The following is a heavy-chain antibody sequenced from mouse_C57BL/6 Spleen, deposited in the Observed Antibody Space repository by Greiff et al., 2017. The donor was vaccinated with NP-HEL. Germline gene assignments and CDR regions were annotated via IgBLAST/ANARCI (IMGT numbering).Heavy chain of an antibody. D-gene: IGHD6-1*01. CDR1: GFSLTSYG. V-gene: IGHV2-6-1*01. Sequence: VQLKESGPGLVAPSQSLSITCTVSGFSLTSYGVHWVRQPPGKGLEWLVVIWSDGSTTYNSALKSRLSISKDNSKSQVFLKMNSLQTDDTAMYYCARQASYERYYAMDYWGQGTSVTVSS. J-gene: IGHJ4*01. CDR3: ARQASYERYYAMDY. CDR2: IWSDGST.